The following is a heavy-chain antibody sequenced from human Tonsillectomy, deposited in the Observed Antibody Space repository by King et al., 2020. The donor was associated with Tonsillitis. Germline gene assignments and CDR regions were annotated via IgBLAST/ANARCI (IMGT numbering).Heavy chain of an antibody. D-gene: IGHD4-17*01. CDR2: ISDSGGST. J-gene: IGHJ4*02. CDR1: GFTFSSYA. V-gene: IGHV3-23*04. CDR3: AKPSRTTVTTWCICY. Sequence: VQLVESGGGLVQPGGSLRLSCAASGFTFSSYAMNWVRQAPGKGLEWVSAISDSGGSTYYADSVKGRFTISRDNSKNTVYLQMKSLRAEDTAVYYCAKPSRTTVTTWCICYWGQGTLVTVSS.